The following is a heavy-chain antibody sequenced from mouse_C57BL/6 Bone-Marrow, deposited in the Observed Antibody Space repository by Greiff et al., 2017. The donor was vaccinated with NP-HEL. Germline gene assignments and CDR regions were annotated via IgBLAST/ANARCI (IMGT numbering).Heavy chain of an antibody. CDR2: ISSGSSTI. CDR3: ARTTMVTTFDY. D-gene: IGHD2-2*01. Sequence: EVMLVESGGGLVKPGGSLKLSCAASGFTFSDYGMHWVRQAPEQGLEWVAYISSGSSTIYYADTVKGRFTISRDNAKNTLFLQMTSLRSEDTAMYYCARTTMVTTFDYWGQGTTLTVSS. CDR1: GFTFSDYG. J-gene: IGHJ2*01. V-gene: IGHV5-17*01.